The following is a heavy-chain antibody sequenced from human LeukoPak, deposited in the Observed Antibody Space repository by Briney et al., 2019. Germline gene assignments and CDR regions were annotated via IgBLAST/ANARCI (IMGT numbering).Heavy chain of an antibody. Sequence: SVTVSCKASVYIFSNYDINWVRQAPGHGLEWMGLMNPNSGRRVYAQKFQGRVTMTRNSSINTAYMELTGLRSDDRAVYYCARGLRSDYWGQGTLVTVSS. CDR2: MNPNSGRR. J-gene: IGHJ4*02. V-gene: IGHV1-8*01. CDR3: ARGLRSDY. D-gene: IGHD3-16*02. CDR1: VYIFSNYD.